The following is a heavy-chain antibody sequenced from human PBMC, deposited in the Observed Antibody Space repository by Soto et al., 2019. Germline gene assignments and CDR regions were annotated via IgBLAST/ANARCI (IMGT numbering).Heavy chain of an antibody. CDR2: IYPGDSDT. CDR3: ARRGYSYEAGSSRSDY. Sequence: PGESLKISCKGSGYSFTSYWIGWVRQMPGKGLEWMGIIYPGDSDTRYSPSFQGQVTISADKSISTAYLQWSSLKASDTAMYYCARRGYSYEAGSSRSDYWGQGTLVTVSS. J-gene: IGHJ4*02. D-gene: IGHD5-18*01. V-gene: IGHV5-51*01. CDR1: GYSFTSYW.